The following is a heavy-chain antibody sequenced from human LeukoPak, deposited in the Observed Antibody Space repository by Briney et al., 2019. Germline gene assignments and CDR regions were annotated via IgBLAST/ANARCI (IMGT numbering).Heavy chain of an antibody. J-gene: IGHJ4*02. D-gene: IGHD3-9*01. CDR2: INPNNGGT. Sequence: ASVKVSCKASGYTFTGYYMHWVRQAPGQGLEWMGWINPNNGGTNYAQKFQGRVSITRDASISTAYMELSSLRSEDTAVYYCARGGYDILTGYYYFDYWGQGTLVTVSS. V-gene: IGHV1-2*02. CDR1: GYTFTGYY. CDR3: ARGGYDILTGYYYFDY.